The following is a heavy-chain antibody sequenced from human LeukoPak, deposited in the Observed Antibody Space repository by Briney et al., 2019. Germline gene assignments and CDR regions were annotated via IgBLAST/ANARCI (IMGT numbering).Heavy chain of an antibody. CDR1: GDSVSVNRDV. V-gene: IGHV6-1*01. Sequence: SQTLSPTCGISGDSVSVNRDVWNWIRQSPSRGLEWLGRTYYKSKWYNDYAVSVKSRITISPDTSKNQFSLQLNSVTPEDTAVYYCARDADWGYDAFDIWGQGTMVTVSS. J-gene: IGHJ3*02. D-gene: IGHD7-27*01. CDR3: ARDADWGYDAFDI. CDR2: TYYKSKWYN.